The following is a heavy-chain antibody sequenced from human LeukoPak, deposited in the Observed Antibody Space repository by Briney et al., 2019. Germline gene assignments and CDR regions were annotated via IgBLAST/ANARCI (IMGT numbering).Heavy chain of an antibody. CDR2: IIPIFGTA. J-gene: IGHJ4*02. Sequence: ASVKVSCKASGGTFSSYAISWVRQAPGQGLEWMGGIIPIFGTANYAQKFQGRVTITADESTSTAYMELSSLRSEDTAVYYCARVKQQLDYFDYWGQGTLVTVSS. V-gene: IGHV1-69*13. CDR1: GGTFSSYA. D-gene: IGHD6-13*01. CDR3: ARVKQQLDYFDY.